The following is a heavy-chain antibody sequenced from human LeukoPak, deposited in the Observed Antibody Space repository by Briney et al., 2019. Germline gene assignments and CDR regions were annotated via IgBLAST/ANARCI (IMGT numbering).Heavy chain of an antibody. V-gene: IGHV3-9*01. J-gene: IGHJ3*02. Sequence: GGSLRLSCAASGFTFDDYAMHWVRQAPGKGLEWVSGISWNSGSIGYADSVKGRFTISRDNAKNSLYLQMNSLRAEDTALYYCAKASSSWHDAFDIWGQGTTVTVSS. CDR2: ISWNSGSI. CDR3: AKASSSWHDAFDI. CDR1: GFTFDDYA. D-gene: IGHD6-13*01.